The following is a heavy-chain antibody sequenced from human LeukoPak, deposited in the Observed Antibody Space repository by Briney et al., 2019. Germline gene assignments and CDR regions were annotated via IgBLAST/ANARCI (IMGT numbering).Heavy chain of an antibody. J-gene: IGHJ4*02. CDR3: AKDQSWAAAGSFDY. Sequence: GGSLRLSCAASGFTFSSYWMSWVRQAPGKGLEWVANIKQDGSEKYYVDSVKGRFTISRDNAKNSLYLQMNSLRAEDTAVYYCAKDQSWAAAGSFDYWGQRTLVTVSS. V-gene: IGHV3-7*01. D-gene: IGHD6-13*01. CDR1: GFTFSSYW. CDR2: IKQDGSEK.